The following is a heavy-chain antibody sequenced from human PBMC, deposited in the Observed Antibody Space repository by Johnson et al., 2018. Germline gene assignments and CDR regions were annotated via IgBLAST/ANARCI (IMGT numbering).Heavy chain of an antibody. D-gene: IGHD3-10*01. J-gene: IGHJ4*02. CDR2: IAYDGSNK. CDR1: GIDFRTYG. CDR3: ARDRTGAMVLDY. Sequence: QVQLVQSGGGVVQXGRSLRLSCAASGIDFRTYGMHWVRQAPGKGLEWVAVIAYDGSNKLFADSVKGRFTISRDNSKNTLYLQMNSLKAADTAVYSCARDRTGAMVLDYWGQGTLVTVSS. V-gene: IGHV3-33*01.